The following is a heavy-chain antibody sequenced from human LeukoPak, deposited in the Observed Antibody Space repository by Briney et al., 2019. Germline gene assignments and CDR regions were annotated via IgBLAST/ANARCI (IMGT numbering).Heavy chain of an antibody. V-gene: IGHV1-2*02. D-gene: IGHD1-14*01. J-gene: IGHJ4*02. Sequence: ASVKVSCKASGYTFTGHYFHWLRQAPGQGLEWMGWIKPDNGATNFAQKFHGRLTMTTDTSISTGYMELRSLTYDDTAMYYCARDHGFGPEYWGQGTLVTVS. CDR3: ARDHGFGPEY. CDR1: GYTFTGHY. CDR2: IKPDNGAT.